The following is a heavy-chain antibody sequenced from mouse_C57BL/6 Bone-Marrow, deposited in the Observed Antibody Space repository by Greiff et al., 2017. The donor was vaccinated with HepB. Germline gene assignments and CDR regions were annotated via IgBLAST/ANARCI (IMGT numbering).Heavy chain of an antibody. D-gene: IGHD1-1*01. CDR1: GYTFTDYY. Sequence: VQLQQSGPVLVKPGASVKMSCKASGYTFTDYYMNWVKQSHGKSLEWIGVINPYNGGTSYNQKFKGKATLTVDKSSSTAYMELNSLTSEDSAVYYCARTYYGSSSYYAMDYWGQGTSVTVSS. J-gene: IGHJ4*01. CDR2: INPYNGGT. CDR3: ARTYYGSSSYYAMDY. V-gene: IGHV1-19*01.